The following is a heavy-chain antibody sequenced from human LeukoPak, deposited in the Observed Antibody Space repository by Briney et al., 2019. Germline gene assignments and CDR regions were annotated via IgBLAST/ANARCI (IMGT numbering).Heavy chain of an antibody. CDR1: GGSIFTDDIY. D-gene: IGHD3-3*01. Sequence: TPSQTLSLTCTVSGGSIFTDDIYWSWIRQPPGRGLEWIGYIYYSGSTYYNPSLKSRVTILLDASENHFSLKLTSVTAADTAVYYCAREIDSWGQGTLVTVSS. CDR3: AREIDS. CDR2: IYYSGST. J-gene: IGHJ4*02. V-gene: IGHV4-30-4*01.